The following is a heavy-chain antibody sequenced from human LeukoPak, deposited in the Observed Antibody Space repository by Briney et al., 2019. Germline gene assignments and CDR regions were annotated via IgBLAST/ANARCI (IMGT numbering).Heavy chain of an antibody. CDR2: IKQDGSEK. Sequence: GGSLRLSCAASGFTFNKYWMNWVRQAPGKGLEWVANIKQDGSEKYYVDSVKGRFTISRDNAKNSLFLQMDSLRAEDTAVYYCARAGYCSSTSCYRPSGAFDIWGQGTMVTVSS. CDR1: GFTFNKYW. D-gene: IGHD2-2*02. CDR3: ARAGYCSSTSCYRPSGAFDI. J-gene: IGHJ3*02. V-gene: IGHV3-7*01.